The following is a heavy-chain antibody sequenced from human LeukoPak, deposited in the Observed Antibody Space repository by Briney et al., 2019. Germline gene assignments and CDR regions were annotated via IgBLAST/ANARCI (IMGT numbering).Heavy chain of an antibody. CDR2: IYYSGTT. V-gene: IGHV4-59*11. CDR3: ARGVYIAAAQYGY. CDR1: GGSISSHY. Sequence: SETLSLTCTVSGGSISSHYWSWIRQPPGKGLEWIGYIYYSGTTNHNPSLKSRVTISVDTSKNQFSLKLSSVTAADTAVYYCARGVYIAAAQYGYWGREPWSASPQ. J-gene: IGHJ4*02. D-gene: IGHD6-13*01.